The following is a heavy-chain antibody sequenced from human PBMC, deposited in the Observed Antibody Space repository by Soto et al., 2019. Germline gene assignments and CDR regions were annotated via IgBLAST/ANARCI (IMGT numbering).Heavy chain of an antibody. CDR1: GCAFSNAW. CDR2: IKSKALGGTT. D-gene: IGHD2-2*01. J-gene: IGHJ4*01. Sequence: PGGSLRLSCAGPGCAFSNAWINWGRQAPGKGLEWVGRIKSKALGGTTDFAAPVRGRFAITRDDSRNLAYMQMNSLNTEDTAVYYCTTDSYSTSIEVIYTYWGHGNLITASS. CDR3: TTDSYSTSIEVIYTY. V-gene: IGHV3-15*07.